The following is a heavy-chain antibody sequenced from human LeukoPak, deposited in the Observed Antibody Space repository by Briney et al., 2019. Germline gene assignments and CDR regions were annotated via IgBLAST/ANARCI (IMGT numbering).Heavy chain of an antibody. J-gene: IGHJ6*02. V-gene: IGHV3-7*03. CDR3: AKAPTYYDFWSGYYPHHYYYYGMDV. CDR1: GFTFTKYW. Sequence: GGSLRLSCAASGFTFTKYWVTWVRQAPGKGLEWVANMKQDGSEIYYVDSVKGRFTISRDNARNSLYLQMDSLRAEDTAVYYCAKAPTYYDFWSGYYPHHYYYYGMDVWGQGTTVTVSS. D-gene: IGHD3-3*01. CDR2: MKQDGSEI.